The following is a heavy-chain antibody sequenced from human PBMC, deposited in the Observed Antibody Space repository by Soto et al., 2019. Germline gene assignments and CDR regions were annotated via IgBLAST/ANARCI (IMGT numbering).Heavy chain of an antibody. Sequence: GSLIHSCATSGFTCSNFDMNWVRQVRGKGLKWVSAVGAARDSYYFGSVKGRFTITRENAKNSVYLQMNDLRALLSAVYFCANAYTGRLPRPADYYCHLGVWAQGTTVAV. CDR3: ANAYTGRLPRPADYYCHLGV. CDR1: GFTCSNFD. CDR2: VGAARDS. J-gene: IGHJ6*02. D-gene: IGHD3-16*01. V-gene: IGHV3-13*04.